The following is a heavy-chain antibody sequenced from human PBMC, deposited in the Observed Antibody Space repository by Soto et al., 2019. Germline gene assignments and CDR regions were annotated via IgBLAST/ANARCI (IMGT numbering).Heavy chain of an antibody. CDR2: ISAYNGNT. CDR1: GYTFTSYG. CDR3: ARGTYGDYLRDYYGMDV. V-gene: IGHV1-18*01. D-gene: IGHD4-17*01. J-gene: IGHJ6*02. Sequence: ASVKVSCKASGYTFTSYGISCVRQAPGQVLEWMGWISAYNGNTNYAQKLQGRVTMTTDTSTSTAYMELRSLRSDDTAVYYCARGTYGDYLRDYYGMDVWGQGTTVTVSS.